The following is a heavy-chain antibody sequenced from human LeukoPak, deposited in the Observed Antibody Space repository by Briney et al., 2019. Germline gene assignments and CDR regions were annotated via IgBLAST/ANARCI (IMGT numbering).Heavy chain of an antibody. D-gene: IGHD5-12*01. Sequence: GGSLRLSCVGSGFSLSGYWMSWVRQAPGKGLEWVARLHADGSGKYYVGSVKGRFTISGDNAKNSLYLQMNSLRVDDTAVYYCARGGYSFDYLGQGTLVTVSS. CDR2: LHADGSGK. V-gene: IGHV3-7*01. CDR1: GFSLSGYW. J-gene: IGHJ4*02. CDR3: ARGGYSFDY.